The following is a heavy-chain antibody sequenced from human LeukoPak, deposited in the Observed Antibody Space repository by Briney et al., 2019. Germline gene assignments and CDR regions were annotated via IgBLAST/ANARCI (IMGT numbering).Heavy chain of an antibody. J-gene: IGHJ4*02. D-gene: IGHD3-22*01. CDR3: AKESNYDSSGFFDY. CDR2: ISGSGGST. Sequence: GGSLRLSCAASGFTFSSYAMSWLGQAPGKGLHWVSAISGSGGSTYYEDSVKGRFTISSDNSKNTLYLQMNSLRAEDTAVYYCAKESNYDSSGFFDYWGQGTLVTVSS. CDR1: GFTFSSYA. V-gene: IGHV3-23*01.